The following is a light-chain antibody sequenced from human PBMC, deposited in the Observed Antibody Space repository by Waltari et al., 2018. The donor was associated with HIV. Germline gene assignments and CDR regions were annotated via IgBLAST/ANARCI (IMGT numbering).Light chain of an antibody. Sequence: DIQMTQSPSSLSASVGARVPITCRASQDIHWRLTWYQQKPWKAPKSLIYAASRLQSGIPSRVSGSGSGTDFTLNITSLQPEDFATYYCQQANAFPLTFGGGTKVEI. CDR1: QDIHWR. CDR3: QQANAFPLT. V-gene: IGKV1-12*01. CDR2: AAS. J-gene: IGKJ4*01.